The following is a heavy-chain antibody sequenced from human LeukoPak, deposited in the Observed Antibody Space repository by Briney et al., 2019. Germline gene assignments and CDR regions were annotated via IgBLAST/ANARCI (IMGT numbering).Heavy chain of an antibody. D-gene: IGHD4/OR15-4a*01. CDR3: ASLKVSVVLGAISYYMDV. J-gene: IGHJ6*03. V-gene: IGHV4-4*09. CDR2: IYPSGTT. CDR1: GDSITNFY. Sequence: SETLSLTCTVSGDSITNFYWSWVRRPPGQGLERIGNIYPSGTTNYNPSLQSRVTMSLDTSKNQLSLRLSSVTAADTAVYFCASLKVSVVLGAISYYMDVWGKGTTVTVSS.